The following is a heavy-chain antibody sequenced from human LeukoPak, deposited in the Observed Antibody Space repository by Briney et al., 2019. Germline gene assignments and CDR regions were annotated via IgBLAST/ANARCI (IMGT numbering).Heavy chain of an antibody. CDR2: INHDGSEK. V-gene: IGHV3-7*03. D-gene: IGHD1-26*01. CDR1: GYIFTIYG. Sequence: ASVTVSFKASGYIFTIYGISWVRQAPGKGLEWVGDINHDGSEKYYVDSVQGRVTISRDNAKNSLYLQMNSLRAEDEALYYCASDPYSGNYGNDDYYYMDVRGKGATVT. CDR3: ASDPYSGNYGNDDYYYMDV. J-gene: IGHJ6*03.